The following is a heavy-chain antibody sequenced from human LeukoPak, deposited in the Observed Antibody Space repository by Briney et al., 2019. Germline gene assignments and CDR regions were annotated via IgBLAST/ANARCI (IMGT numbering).Heavy chain of an antibody. V-gene: IGHV3-53*01. J-gene: IGHJ4*02. CDR2: IYSDGST. CDR3: ARERGRGRDSPWFDY. Sequence: GGSLRLSCAASGFIVSGDFMSWVRQAPGKGLEWVSVIYSDGSTYYADSVKGRFTIPRDNSKNTLDLQMTGLRAEDTAVYYCARERGRGRDSPWFDYWGQGTLVTVSS. D-gene: IGHD1-26*01. CDR1: GFIVSGDF.